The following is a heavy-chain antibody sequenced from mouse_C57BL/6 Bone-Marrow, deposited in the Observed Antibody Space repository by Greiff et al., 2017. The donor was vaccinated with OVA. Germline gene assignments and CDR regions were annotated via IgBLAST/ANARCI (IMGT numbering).Heavy chain of an antibody. CDR2: IDPANGDT. CDR3: TTDYGSRFAY. D-gene: IGHD1-1*01. Sequence: VQLKQSGAELVRPGASVKLSCTPSGFNIKDDYMHWVKQRPEQGLEWIGWIDPANGDTEYASKFQGKATITADTSSNTAYLQLSSLTSADTAVYYCTTDYGSRFAYWGQGTLVTVSA. J-gene: IGHJ3*01. V-gene: IGHV14-4*01. CDR1: GFNIKDDY.